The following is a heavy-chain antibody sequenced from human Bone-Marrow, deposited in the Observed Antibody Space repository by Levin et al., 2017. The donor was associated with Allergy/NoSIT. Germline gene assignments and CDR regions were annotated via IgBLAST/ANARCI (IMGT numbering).Heavy chain of an antibody. V-gene: IGHV4-4*02. CDR2: IYHSGST. CDR1: GGSISSSNW. J-gene: IGHJ2*01. Sequence: GSLRLSCAVSGGSISSSNWWSWVRQPPGKGLEWIGEIYHSGSTNYNPSLKSRVTISVDKSKNQFSLKLSSVTAADTAVYYCASVPRRYWYFDLWGRGTLVTVSS. CDR3: ASVPRRYWYFDL.